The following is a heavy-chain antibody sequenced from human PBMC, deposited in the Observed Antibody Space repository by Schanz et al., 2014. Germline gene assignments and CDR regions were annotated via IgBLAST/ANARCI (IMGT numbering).Heavy chain of an antibody. Sequence: EVQLVESGGGLVQPGGSLRLSCAASGFTFSSYSMNWVRQAPGKGLEWVSYISSSSSTRYYADSVKGRFTISRDNSKNTLYLQMNSLRAEDTAVYYCANNWNLDYWGQGTLVTVSS. CDR1: GFTFSSYS. V-gene: IGHV3-48*01. J-gene: IGHJ4*02. CDR2: ISSSSSTR. CDR3: ANNWNLDY. D-gene: IGHD1-20*01.